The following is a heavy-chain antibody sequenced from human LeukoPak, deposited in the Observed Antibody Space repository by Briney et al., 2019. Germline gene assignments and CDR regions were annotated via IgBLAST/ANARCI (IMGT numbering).Heavy chain of an antibody. CDR3: AKLDVVYSYGYTPREMFQYYFDY. J-gene: IGHJ4*02. V-gene: IGHV1-2*02. Sequence: ASVKVSCKASGYTFSDYYMHWVRRAPGQGLEWMGWINPDSGGTNYAQKFQGRVTMTRNTSISTAYMELSSLRSEDTAVYYCAKLDVVYSYGYTPREMFQYYFDYWGQGTLVTVSS. CDR2: INPDSGGT. D-gene: IGHD5-18*01. CDR1: GYTFSDYY.